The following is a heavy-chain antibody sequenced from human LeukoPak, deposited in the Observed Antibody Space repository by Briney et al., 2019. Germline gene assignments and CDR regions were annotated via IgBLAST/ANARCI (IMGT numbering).Heavy chain of an antibody. V-gene: IGHV4-39*01. J-gene: IGHJ4*02. CDR2: IYYSGST. Sequence: SETLSLTCTVSGGSISSSSYYWGWIRQPPGKGLEWIGSIYYSGSTYYNPSLKSRVTISVDTSKNQFSLKLSSVTAADTAVYYCARLAVASNKEFDYWGQGTLVTVSS. CDR1: GGSISSSSYY. CDR3: ARLAVASNKEFDY. D-gene: IGHD6-19*01.